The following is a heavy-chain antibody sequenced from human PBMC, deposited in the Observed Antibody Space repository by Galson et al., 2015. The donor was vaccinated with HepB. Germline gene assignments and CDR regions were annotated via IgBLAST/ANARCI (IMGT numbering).Heavy chain of an antibody. Sequence: SVKVSCKASGYDFNKYGLSWVRQAPGQRLEWMGWVSGYDGSANYAPKFQGRVTMTTQKSTGTAYVEMRSLTSDDTAVYYCARDSRLESQLNNYYSYRMDVWGQGTAVLVS. CDR3: ARDSRLESQLNNYYSYRMDV. J-gene: IGHJ6*02. V-gene: IGHV1-18*01. CDR2: VSGYDGSA. CDR1: GYDFNKYG. D-gene: IGHD1-1*01.